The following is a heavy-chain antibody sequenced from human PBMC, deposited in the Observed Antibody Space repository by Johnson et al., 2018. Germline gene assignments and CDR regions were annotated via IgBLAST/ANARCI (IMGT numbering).Heavy chain of an antibody. CDR3: ARGGRGIYYYGMDV. V-gene: IGHV3-33*08. CDR1: GFTFSSYG. CDR2: IWYDGSNK. J-gene: IGHJ6*02. Sequence: VQSGGGLVQPGGSLRLSCAASGFTFSSYGMHWVRQAPGKGLEGVAVIWYDGSNKYYADPVKGRFTISRDNSKNTLYLQMNSLRAEDTAVYYCARGGRGIYYYGMDVWGQGTTVTVSS.